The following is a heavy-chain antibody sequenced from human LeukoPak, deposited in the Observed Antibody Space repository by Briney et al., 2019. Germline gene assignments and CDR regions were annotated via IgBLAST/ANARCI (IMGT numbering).Heavy chain of an antibody. J-gene: IGHJ5*02. V-gene: IGHV1-3*01. D-gene: IGHD2/OR15-2a*01. CDR2: INAGNGNT. CDR3: ARVLWGATPFDP. Sequence: ASVKVSCKASGYTFTSYAMHWVRQAPGQRLEWMGWINAGNGNTKYSQKFQGRVTITRDTSASTAYMELSSLRSEDTAVYYCARVLWGATPFDPWGQGTLVTVSS. CDR1: GYTFTSYA.